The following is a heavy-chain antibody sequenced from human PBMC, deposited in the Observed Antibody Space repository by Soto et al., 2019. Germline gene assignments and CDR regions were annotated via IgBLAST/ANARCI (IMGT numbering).Heavy chain of an antibody. J-gene: IGHJ5*02. CDR2: IYYSGST. D-gene: IGHD5-18*01. V-gene: IGHV4-59*01. CDR3: ARKIGYSYGYFGEWFDP. CDR1: GGSISSYY. Sequence: TSETLSLTCTVSGGSISSYYWSWIRQPPGKGLEWIGYIYYSGSTNYNPSLKSRVTISVDTSKNQFSLKLSSVTAADTAVYYCARKIGYSYGYFGEWFDPWGQGTLVTVSS.